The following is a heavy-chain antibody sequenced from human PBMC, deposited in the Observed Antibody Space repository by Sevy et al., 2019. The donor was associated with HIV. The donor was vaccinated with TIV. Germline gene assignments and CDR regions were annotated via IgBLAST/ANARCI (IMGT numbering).Heavy chain of an antibody. CDR3: ARQPHYYDSSGHYFADYYYGMDV. J-gene: IGHJ6*02. D-gene: IGHD3-22*01. CDR1: GGSISSYY. V-gene: IGHV4-59*08. CDR2: IYYSGST. Sequence: SETLSLTCTVSGGSISSYYWSWIRQPPGKGLEWIGYIYYSGSTNYNPSLKSRVTISVDTSKNQFSLKLSSVTAADTAVYYCARQPHYYDSSGHYFADYYYGMDVWGQGTTVTVSS.